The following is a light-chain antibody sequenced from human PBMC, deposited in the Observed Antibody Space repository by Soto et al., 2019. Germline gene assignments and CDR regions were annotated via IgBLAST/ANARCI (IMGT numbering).Light chain of an antibody. CDR3: QQYNTWHPKMA. V-gene: IGKV3-15*01. CDR2: GAS. CDR1: QSVSSD. J-gene: IGKJ1*01. Sequence: VVTQSPATLSVFPGETATLSCRASQSVSSDLAWYQQRPGQAPRLLIYGASTRATGIPAWFRGSGSGTDFRLTISSLQYEDVSTYYCQQYNTWHPKMAFGRGTKVEIK.